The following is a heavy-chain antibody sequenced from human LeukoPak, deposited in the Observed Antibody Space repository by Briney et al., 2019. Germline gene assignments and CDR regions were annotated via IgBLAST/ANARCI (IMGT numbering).Heavy chain of an antibody. CDR1: GYTFTSHG. Sequence: ASVKVSCRTSGYTFTSHGITWVRQAPRQGLEWTGSISGYNGDTIYAQKFQGRVTMTTETSTSTAYMEVWSLRSDDTAVYYCARDPSNTSGRFWYLDVWGRGTLVTVSA. V-gene: IGHV1-18*01. J-gene: IGHJ2*01. D-gene: IGHD6-19*01. CDR3: ARDPSNTSGRFWYLDV. CDR2: ISGYNGDT.